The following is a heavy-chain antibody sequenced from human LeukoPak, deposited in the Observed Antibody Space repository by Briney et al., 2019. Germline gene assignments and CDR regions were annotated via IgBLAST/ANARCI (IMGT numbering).Heavy chain of an antibody. Sequence: GGSLRLSCAASGFTFSSYCMNWVRQAPGKGLEWVSSINTSGSYIYYADSVKGRFTISRDNAKNSLYLQMNSLRAEDTAVYYWARDVGNVCSSTSCYEDAFDIWGQRTMVTVSS. CDR3: ARDVGNVCSSTSCYEDAFDI. CDR1: GFTFSSYC. CDR2: INTSGSYI. V-gene: IGHV3-21*01. J-gene: IGHJ3*02. D-gene: IGHD2-2*01.